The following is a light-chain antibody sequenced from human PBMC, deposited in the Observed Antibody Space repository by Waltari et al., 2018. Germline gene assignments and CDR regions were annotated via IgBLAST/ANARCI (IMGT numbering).Light chain of an antibody. CDR2: DDS. CDR3: QVWDTSDHRV. Sequence: SYVLTQPPSVSVAPGKTAVITCGGNNIGDKSVHWYRRKPGQAPVVVVHDDSDRPSGIPERLSGSNSGNTATLTISRVEAGDEADYYCQVWDTSDHRVFGGGTKLTVL. CDR1: NIGDKS. V-gene: IGLV3-21*03. J-gene: IGLJ2*01.